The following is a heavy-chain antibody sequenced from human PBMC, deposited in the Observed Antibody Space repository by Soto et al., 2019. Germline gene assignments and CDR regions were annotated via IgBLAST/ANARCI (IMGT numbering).Heavy chain of an antibody. CDR3: SRRRLRTSRPIRADAFDI. CDR2: IYHSGST. CDR1: GGSISSSNW. Sequence: QVQLQESGPGLVKPSGTLSLTCAVSGGSISSSNWWSWVRQPPGKGLEWIGEIYHSGSTNYNPSRKRRVTPAVDKSQNQCSRKRSSVTAADTAVYYWSRRRLRTSRPIRADAFDIWGQGTMVTVSS. J-gene: IGHJ3*02. V-gene: IGHV4-4*02. D-gene: IGHD5-12*01.